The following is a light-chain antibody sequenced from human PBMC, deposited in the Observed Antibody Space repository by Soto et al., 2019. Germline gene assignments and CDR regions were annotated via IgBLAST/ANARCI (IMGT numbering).Light chain of an antibody. CDR2: GAS. Sequence: ETVLTQSPGTLYLSPGERATLSCRASQTISSNYLAWYRQTPGQAPRLLIYGASSGATGIADRFSGSGSRTDFTLIISRLEPDDFALYYCQQYGCSPWTFGQGTKVEIK. CDR3: QQYGCSPWT. V-gene: IGKV3-20*01. J-gene: IGKJ1*01. CDR1: QTISSNY.